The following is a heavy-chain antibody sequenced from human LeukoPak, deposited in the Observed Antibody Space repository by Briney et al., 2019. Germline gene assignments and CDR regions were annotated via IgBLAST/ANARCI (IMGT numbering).Heavy chain of an antibody. D-gene: IGHD3-10*01. CDR3: ARGYGSGSYFPLNWFDP. CDR2: IYSSGST. CDR1: GGSISTYY. J-gene: IGHJ5*02. Sequence: PSETLSLTCTVSGGSISTYYWSWIRQPAGKGLEWIGRIYSSGSTNYSPSLKSRVTMSVDTSKNQFSLKLSSVTAADTAVYYCARGYGSGSYFPLNWFDPWGQGTLVTVSS. V-gene: IGHV4-4*07.